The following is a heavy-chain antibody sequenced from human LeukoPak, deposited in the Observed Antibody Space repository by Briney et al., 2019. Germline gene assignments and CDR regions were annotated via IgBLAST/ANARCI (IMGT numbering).Heavy chain of an antibody. CDR2: INTNTGNP. V-gene: IGHV7-4-1*02. CDR1: GYTFTGYY. D-gene: IGHD2-15*01. CDR3: ARSACREGGSCYSDY. J-gene: IGHJ4*02. Sequence: ASVKVSCKASGYTFTGYYMHWVRQAPGQGLEWMGWINTNTGNPTYAQGFTGRFVFSLDTSVSTAYLQISSLKAEDTAVYYCARSACREGGSCYSDYWGQGTLVTVSS.